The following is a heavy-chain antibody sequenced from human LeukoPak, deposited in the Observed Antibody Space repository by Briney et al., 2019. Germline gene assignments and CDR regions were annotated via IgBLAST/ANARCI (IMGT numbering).Heavy chain of an antibody. D-gene: IGHD2-15*01. CDR1: GGTFSSYA. CDR2: IIPILGIA. J-gene: IGHJ4*02. Sequence: ASVKVSCKASGGTFSSYAISWVRQAPGQGLEWMGRIIPILGIANYAQKFQGRVTITADKSTSTAYMELSSLRSEDTAVYYCAREIVVMVAATGDFDYWGQGTLVTVSS. V-gene: IGHV1-69*04. CDR3: AREIVVMVAATGDFDY.